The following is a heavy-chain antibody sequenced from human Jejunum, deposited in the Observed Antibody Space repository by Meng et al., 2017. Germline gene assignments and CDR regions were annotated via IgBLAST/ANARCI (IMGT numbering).Heavy chain of an antibody. CDR2: IRGRTFGGAT. J-gene: IGHJ3*02. Sequence: GGSLRLSCTASGFTFGDYAMSWVRQAPGKGLAWLSFIRGRTFGGATDYAASVKGRFTISRDDSRSIAYLQMSSLKTEDTAVYYCTRANSPTGTTGDSFDIWGQGTMVTVSS. D-gene: IGHD1-1*01. CDR3: TRANSPTGTTGDSFDI. CDR1: GFTFGDYA. V-gene: IGHV3-49*04.